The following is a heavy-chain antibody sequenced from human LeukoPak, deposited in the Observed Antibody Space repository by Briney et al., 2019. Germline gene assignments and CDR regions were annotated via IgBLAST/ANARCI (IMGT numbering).Heavy chain of an antibody. J-gene: IGHJ5*02. CDR1: GGTFSSYA. CDR2: MIPIFGPA. Sequence: SVKVSGKASGGTFSSYAISWVRQAPGQGLEWMGGMIPIFGPANSAQKFQGKVTIPAARSTSTAYIELSSLRSEDPPVYSCASIITPYRSSSHGATWGQGTPVTVSS. CDR3: ASIITPYRSSSHGAT. D-gene: IGHD6-6*01. V-gene: IGHV1-69*13.